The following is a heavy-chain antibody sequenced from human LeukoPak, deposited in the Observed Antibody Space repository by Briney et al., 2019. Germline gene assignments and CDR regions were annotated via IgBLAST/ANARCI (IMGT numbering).Heavy chain of an antibody. Sequence: ARSLSLSCAASGFTFSSYAMHWVREAPFKRLEWVAVISYDGSNKYYADSVKGRFTISRDNSKNTLYLQMNSLRAEDTAVYYCARDGEGHFDYWGQGTLVTVSS. CDR2: ISYDGSNK. D-gene: IGHD3-10*01. J-gene: IGHJ4*02. CDR1: GFTFSSYA. V-gene: IGHV3-30-3*01. CDR3: ARDGEGHFDY.